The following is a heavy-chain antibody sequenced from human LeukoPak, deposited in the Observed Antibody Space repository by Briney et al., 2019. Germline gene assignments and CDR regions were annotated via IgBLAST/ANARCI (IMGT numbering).Heavy chain of an antibody. CDR1: GGSISSSSYY. CDR3: ARESYYDSSGRKHQPANWFDP. J-gene: IGHJ5*02. Sequence: SETLSLTCTVSGGSISSSSYYWGWIRQPPGKGLEWIGSIYYSGSTYYNPSLKSRVTISVDTSKNQFSLKLSSVTAADTAVYYCARESYYDSSGRKHQPANWFDPWGQGTLVTVSS. D-gene: IGHD3-22*01. CDR2: IYYSGST. V-gene: IGHV4-39*07.